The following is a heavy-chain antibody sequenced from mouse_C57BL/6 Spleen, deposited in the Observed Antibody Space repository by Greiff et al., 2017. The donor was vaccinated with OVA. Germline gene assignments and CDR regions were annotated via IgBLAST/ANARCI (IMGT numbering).Heavy chain of an antibody. Sequence: QVQLKESGPGLVAPSQSLSITCTVSGFSLPSYAISWVRPPPGKGLEWLGVIWNGGGTNYNSALKSRLIIRKDNSKSQVFLKITRLHSDDTARYYCSRNVGAMDYWGQGTSVTVSS. CDR3: SRNVGAMDY. CDR2: IWNGGGT. J-gene: IGHJ4*01. CDR1: GFSLPSYA. V-gene: IGHV2-9-1*01. D-gene: IGHD3-1*01.